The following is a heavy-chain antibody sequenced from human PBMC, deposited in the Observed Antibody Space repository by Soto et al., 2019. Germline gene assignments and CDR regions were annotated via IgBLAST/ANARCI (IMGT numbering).Heavy chain of an antibody. D-gene: IGHD5-12*01. CDR3: ARDREGYSGRRSVGEY. V-gene: IGHV1-18*01. CDR2: ISNYNGNR. Sequence: QVQLVQSGAEVKKPGASVKVSCKASGYTFIGYGTSWVRQAPGQGLEWMAWISNYNGNRIYAEKFQGRVTMTTDSSTSTTYMELRSLRSDDTAVYYCARDREGYSGRRSVGEYWGQGTLVTVSS. CDR1: GYTFIGYG. J-gene: IGHJ1*01.